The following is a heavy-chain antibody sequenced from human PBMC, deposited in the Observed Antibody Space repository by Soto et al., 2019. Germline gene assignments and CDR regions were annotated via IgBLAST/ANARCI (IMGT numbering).Heavy chain of an antibody. CDR2: ITRNPGSI. CDR3: AKDIRDQKSTVDP. D-gene: IGHD2-2*01. V-gene: IGHV3-9*02. J-gene: IGHJ5*02. Sequence: PGGSLRLSCAASGIAALASASHLVRQPPGKGLVWVPAITRNPGSIVYADSVKGRFTISRDNAKNSMYLQMNSLRAEDTALYYCAKDIRDQKSTVDPWGQGTLVTVSS. CDR1: GIAALASA.